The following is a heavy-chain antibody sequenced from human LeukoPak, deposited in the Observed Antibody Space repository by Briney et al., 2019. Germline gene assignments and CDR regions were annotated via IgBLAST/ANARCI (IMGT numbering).Heavy chain of an antibody. V-gene: IGHV4-31*03. Sequence: SETLSLTCTVSGGSISPYYWSWIRQHPGKGLEWIGYIYYSGSTYYNPSLKSRVTISVDTSKNQFSLKLSSVTAADTAVYYCARGETMIVAFDYWGQGTLVTVSS. J-gene: IGHJ4*02. CDR2: IYYSGST. D-gene: IGHD3-22*01. CDR3: ARGETMIVAFDY. CDR1: GGSISPYY.